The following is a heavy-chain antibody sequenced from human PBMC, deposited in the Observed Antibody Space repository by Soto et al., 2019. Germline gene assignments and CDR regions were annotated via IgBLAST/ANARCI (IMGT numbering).Heavy chain of an antibody. Sequence: QVQLVESGGGVVQPGRSLRFSCAASGFTFSSYGMHWVRQAPGKGLEWVAVISYDGSNKYYADSVKGRFTISRDNSKNTLYLQMNSLRAEDTAVYYCAKDGGPFSSSSPLDYWGQGTLVTVSS. CDR3: AKDGGPFSSSSPLDY. J-gene: IGHJ4*02. D-gene: IGHD6-6*01. CDR1: GFTFSSYG. CDR2: ISYDGSNK. V-gene: IGHV3-30*18.